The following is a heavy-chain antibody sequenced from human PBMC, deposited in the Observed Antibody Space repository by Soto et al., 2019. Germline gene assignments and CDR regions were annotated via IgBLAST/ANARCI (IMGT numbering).Heavy chain of an antibody. D-gene: IGHD1-26*01. Sequence: PSETLSLTCTVSGGSISSGGYYWSWIRQHPGKGLEWIGYIYYSGSTYYNPSLKSRVTISVDTSKNQFSLKLSSVTAADTAVYYCARGPEEEVGAQSYYYGMDVWGQGTTVTVSS. CDR3: ARGPEEEVGAQSYYYGMDV. V-gene: IGHV4-31*03. CDR2: IYYSGST. J-gene: IGHJ6*02. CDR1: GGSISSGGYY.